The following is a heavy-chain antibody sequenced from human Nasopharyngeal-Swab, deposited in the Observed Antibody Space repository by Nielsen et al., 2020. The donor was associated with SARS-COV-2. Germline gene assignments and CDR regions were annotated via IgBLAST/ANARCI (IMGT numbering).Heavy chain of an antibody. Sequence: WIRQPPGKGLEWVSAISGSGGSTYYADSVKGRFTISRDNSKNTLYLQMNSLRAENTAVYYCAKMAGREYSYGDFEGYFDYWGQGTLVTVSS. CDR2: ISGSGGST. J-gene: IGHJ4*02. CDR3: AKMAGREYSYGDFEGYFDY. V-gene: IGHV3-23*01. D-gene: IGHD5-18*01.